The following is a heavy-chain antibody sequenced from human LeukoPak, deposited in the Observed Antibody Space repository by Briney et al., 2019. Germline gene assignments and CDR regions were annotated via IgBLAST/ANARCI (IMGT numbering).Heavy chain of an antibody. CDR2: IYYSGIT. Sequence: PSETLSLTCTVPGGSISSSSYYWGWIRQPPGKGLEWIGSIYYSGITYYNPSLKSRVTISVDTSKNQFSLKLSSVTAADTAVYYCARNPDYWGQGTLVTVSS. CDR3: ARNPDY. V-gene: IGHV4-39*07. CDR1: GGSISSSSYY. J-gene: IGHJ4*02.